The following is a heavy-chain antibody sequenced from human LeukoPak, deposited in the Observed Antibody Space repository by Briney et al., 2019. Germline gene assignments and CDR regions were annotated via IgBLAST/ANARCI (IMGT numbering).Heavy chain of an antibody. Sequence: SETLSLTCAVYGGSFSGYYWSWIRQPPGKGLEWIGEINHSGSTNYNPSLKSRVTISVDTSKNQFSLKLSSVTPADTAVYYCATIAAAGPYYYYYMDVWGKGTTVTISS. CDR1: GGSFSGYY. CDR3: ATIAAAGPYYYYYMDV. J-gene: IGHJ6*03. V-gene: IGHV4-34*01. CDR2: INHSGST. D-gene: IGHD6-13*01.